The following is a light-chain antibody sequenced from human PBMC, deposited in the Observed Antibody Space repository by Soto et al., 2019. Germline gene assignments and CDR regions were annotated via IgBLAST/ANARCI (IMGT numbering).Light chain of an antibody. CDR1: QGISNS. Sequence: EIVLTQSPATLSLSPGERATLSCRASQGISNSLAWYQQKPGQTPRLLIYDASTRATGIPARFSGSGSGTDFTLTISSLEPEDFAVYFFQQRSSWPWTFGQGTKVQIK. V-gene: IGKV3-11*01. CDR2: DAS. CDR3: QQRSSWPWT. J-gene: IGKJ1*01.